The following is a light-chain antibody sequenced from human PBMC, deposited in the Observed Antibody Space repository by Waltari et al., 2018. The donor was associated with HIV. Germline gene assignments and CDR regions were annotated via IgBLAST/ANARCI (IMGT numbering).Light chain of an antibody. J-gene: IGLJ2*01. Sequence: QSVLTQPASVSGSPGQSITISCTAPNNDVGGYRYVSWYQQHPGTAPKLIIFEVNNRPSGVSNRFSGSKSGNTASLTISGLQPEDEADYYCSSYSSTSTLVFGGGTKVTVL. CDR2: EVN. V-gene: IGLV2-14*03. CDR3: SSYSSTSTLV. CDR1: NNDVGGYRY.